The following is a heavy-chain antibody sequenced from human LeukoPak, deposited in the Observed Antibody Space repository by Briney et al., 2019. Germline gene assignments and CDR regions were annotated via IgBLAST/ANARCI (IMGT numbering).Heavy chain of an antibody. CDR1: GYTLTELS. CDR3: ATRVRGVIISKFDY. V-gene: IGHV1-24*01. D-gene: IGHD3-10*01. Sequence: ASEKVSCKVSGYTLTELSMHWVRQAPAKGLEWMGGFDPEDGETIYAQKFQGRVTMTEDTSTDTTYMELSSLRSEDTAVYYCATRVRGVIISKFDYWGQGTLVTVSS. J-gene: IGHJ4*02. CDR2: FDPEDGET.